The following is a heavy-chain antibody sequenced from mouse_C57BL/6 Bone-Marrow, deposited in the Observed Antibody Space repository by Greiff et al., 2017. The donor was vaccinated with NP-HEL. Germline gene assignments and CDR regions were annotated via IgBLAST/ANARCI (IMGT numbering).Heavy chain of an antibody. V-gene: IGHV14-4*01. Sequence: EVQLQQSGAELVKPGASVKLSCTASGFTFTDDYMHWVKQRPEQGLEWIGRIDPENGDTYYAAKFQGKATLTVDKSSNTAYLQLSSLTSEDTAVYYCTTGGRSPYAKDYGGRGTAVTVSA. J-gene: IGHJ4*01. CDR2: IDPENGDT. D-gene: IGHD1-1*02. CDR1: GFTFTDDY. CDR3: TTGGRSPYAKDY.